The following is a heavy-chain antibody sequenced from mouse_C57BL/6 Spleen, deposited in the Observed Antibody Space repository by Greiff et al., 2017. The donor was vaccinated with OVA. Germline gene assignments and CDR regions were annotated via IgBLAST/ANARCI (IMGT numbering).Heavy chain of an antibody. V-gene: IGHV1-54*01. CDR2: INPGSVGT. CDR3: ARDYGSSLYWYFDV. D-gene: IGHD1-1*01. J-gene: IGHJ1*03. Sequence: VQLQQAGAELVRPGTSVKVSCKASGYAFTHYLIEWVKQRPGQGLEGIGVINPGSVGTNYNEKFKGKATLTADRSSSIAYMQLRSLTSEDSAFYFCARDYGSSLYWYFDVWGTGTTVTVPS. CDR1: GYAFTHYL.